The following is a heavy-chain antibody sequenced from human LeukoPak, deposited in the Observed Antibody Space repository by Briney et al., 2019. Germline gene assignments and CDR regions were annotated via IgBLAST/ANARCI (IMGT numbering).Heavy chain of an antibody. CDR1: GFTFSSYG. D-gene: IGHD3-3*01. J-gene: IGHJ4*02. Sequence: GRSLRLSCAASGFTFSSYGMHWVRQAPGKGLEWVAVISYDGSNKYYADSVKGRFTISRDNSKNTLYLQMNSLRAEDTAVYYCAKEGVRFLEWLLFDYWGQGTLVTVSS. CDR3: AKEGVRFLEWLLFDY. CDR2: ISYDGSNK. V-gene: IGHV3-30*18.